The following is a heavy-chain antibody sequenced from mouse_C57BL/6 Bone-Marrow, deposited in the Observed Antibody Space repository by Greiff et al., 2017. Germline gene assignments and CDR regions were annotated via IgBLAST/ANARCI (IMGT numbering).Heavy chain of an antibody. J-gene: IGHJ4*01. CDR2: IDPANGYT. D-gene: IGHD1-1*01. CDR3: ASYGAMDY. V-gene: IGHV14-3*01. CDR1: GFNFKNSY. Sequence: EVQRVESVAELVRPGASVKLSCTASGFNFKNSYMPWVKQRPDQGLEWIGRIDPANGYTKYAPKFPGKSTITADTASNTAYLQLSSLTTEDTAIFYGASYGAMDYWGQGTSVTVSS.